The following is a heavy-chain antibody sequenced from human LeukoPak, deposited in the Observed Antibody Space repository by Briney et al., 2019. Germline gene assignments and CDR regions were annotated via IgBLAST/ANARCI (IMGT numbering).Heavy chain of an antibody. CDR1: GYTFAGYY. J-gene: IGHJ4*02. CDR2: IIPHSGGT. V-gene: IGHV1-2*02. D-gene: IGHD5-24*01. CDR3: ARDGGDGYNPDRPTD. Sequence: ASVKVSCKASGYTFAGYYIHWVRQAPGQGLEWMGWIIPHSGGTNYAQKFQDRVTMTRDTSISTAYMELSRLRSDDTAVYYCARDGGDGYNPDRPTDWGQVTLVTVSS.